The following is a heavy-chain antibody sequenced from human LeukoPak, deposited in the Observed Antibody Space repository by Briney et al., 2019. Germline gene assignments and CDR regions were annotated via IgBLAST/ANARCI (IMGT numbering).Heavy chain of an antibody. V-gene: IGHV3-7*01. Sequence: PGGSLRLSCAASGFTFSSYWMSWVPQAPGKGLEWVANIKQDGSEKYYVDSVKGRFTISRDNAKNSLYLQMNSLRAEDTAVYYCARAKFSAYTGNPGARKSSYDMDVWGKGTTVTVSS. CDR3: ARAKFSAYTGNPGARKSSYDMDV. CDR1: GFTFSSYW. D-gene: IGHD1-26*01. J-gene: IGHJ6*03. CDR2: IKQDGSEK.